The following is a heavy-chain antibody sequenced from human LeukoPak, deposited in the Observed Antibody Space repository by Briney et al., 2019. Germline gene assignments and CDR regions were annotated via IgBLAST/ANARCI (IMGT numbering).Heavy chain of an antibody. D-gene: IGHD6-13*01. CDR2: ISSSSTI. CDR3: ARGSSSWYYFDY. CDR1: GFTFSSYS. Sequence: PGGSLRLSCAASGFTFSSYSMNWVRQAPGKGLEWVSYISSSSTIYYADSVKGRFTISRDNAKNSLYLQMNSLRAEDTAVYYCARGSSSWYYFDYWGQGTLVTVSS. J-gene: IGHJ4*02. V-gene: IGHV3-48*04.